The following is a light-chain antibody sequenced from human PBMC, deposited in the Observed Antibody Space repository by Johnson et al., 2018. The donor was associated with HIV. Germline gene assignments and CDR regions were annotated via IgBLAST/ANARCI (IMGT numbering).Light chain of an antibody. J-gene: IGLJ1*01. CDR1: SSNIGNNY. Sequence: QPVLTQPPSVSAAPGQKVTISCSGSSSNIGNNYVSWYQQLPGTAPKLLIYENNKRPSGIPDRFSGSKSGTSATLGITGLQTGDEADYYCGTWDSRRGVFGTGTKVTCL. CDR2: ENN. CDR3: GTWDSRRGV. V-gene: IGLV1-51*02.